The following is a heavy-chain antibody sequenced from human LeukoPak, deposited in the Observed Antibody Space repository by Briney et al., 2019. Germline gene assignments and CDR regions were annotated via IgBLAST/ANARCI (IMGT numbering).Heavy chain of an antibody. CDR3: ARLGRGYYYDSSGFS. J-gene: IGHJ5*02. CDR1: GGSIRSSSYY. D-gene: IGHD3-22*01. Sequence: SETLSLTCTVSGGSIRSSSYYWGWIRQPPGKRVEWIGSISYSGNTYYNPSLKSRVTMSVDTSKNQFSLKLSSVTAADTVVYYCARLGRGYYYDSSGFSWGQGTQVTVSS. CDR2: ISYSGNT. V-gene: IGHV4-39*01.